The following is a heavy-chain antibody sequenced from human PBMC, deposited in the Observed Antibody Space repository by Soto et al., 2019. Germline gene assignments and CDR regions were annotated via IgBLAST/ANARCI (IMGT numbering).Heavy chain of an antibody. CDR2: INSYSDYI. CDR1: GFTFNTYT. D-gene: IGHD3-16*01. Sequence: ELVESGGGLVRPGGSLRLSCVASGFTFNTYTMNWVRHTPGKGLEWISSINSYSDYIWYADSVEGRFTISRDNAKNSLFLQMNGLRDEDTGVYYCARDTFTYMRGFTRGRYSGLDVWGQGTTVTVS. J-gene: IGHJ6*02. CDR3: ARDTFTYMRGFTRGRYSGLDV. V-gene: IGHV3-21*02.